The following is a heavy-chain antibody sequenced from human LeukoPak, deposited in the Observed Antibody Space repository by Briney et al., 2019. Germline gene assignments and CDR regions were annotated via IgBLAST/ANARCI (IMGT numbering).Heavy chain of an antibody. CDR1: GFSFSSYS. V-gene: IGHV3-21*04. D-gene: IGHD3-22*01. Sequence: GGSLRLSCAASGFSFSSYSMNWVRQAPGKGLEWVSSISSSSSYIYYADSVKGRFTISRDNSKNTLYLQMNSLRAEDTAVYYCAGYYYDSSGYSWGQGTLVTVSS. CDR3: AGYYYDSSGYS. CDR2: ISSSSSYI. J-gene: IGHJ4*02.